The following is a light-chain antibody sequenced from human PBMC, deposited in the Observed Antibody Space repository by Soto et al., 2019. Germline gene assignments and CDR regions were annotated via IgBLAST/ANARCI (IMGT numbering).Light chain of an antibody. Sequence: QSALTQPASVSGSPGQSITISCTGTSSDIGAYNYVSWYQQHPGKAPKLMIYNVSNRPSGVSNRFSGSKSANTASLTISGLQAEDEADYYCNSYTSSSTLVFGGGTKLTVL. CDR3: NSYTSSSTLV. J-gene: IGLJ2*01. CDR2: NVS. V-gene: IGLV2-14*03. CDR1: SSDIGAYNY.